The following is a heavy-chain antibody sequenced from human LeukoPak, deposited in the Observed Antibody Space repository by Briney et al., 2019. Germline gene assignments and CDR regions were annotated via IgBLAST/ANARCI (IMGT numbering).Heavy chain of an antibody. CDR2: IIPILGIA. Sequence: SVKVSCKASGGTFSSYAISWVRQAPGQGLEWMGRIIPILGIANYAQKFQGRVTITADKSTSTAYMELSSLRSEDTAVYYCARTTGSGWFDYWGQGTLVTVSS. D-gene: IGHD6-19*01. CDR3: ARTTGSGWFDY. V-gene: IGHV1-69*04. CDR1: GGTFSSYA. J-gene: IGHJ5*01.